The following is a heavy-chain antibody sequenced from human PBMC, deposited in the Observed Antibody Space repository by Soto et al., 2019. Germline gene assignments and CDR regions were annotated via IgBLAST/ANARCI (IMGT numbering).Heavy chain of an antibody. J-gene: IGHJ5*01. D-gene: IGHD3-22*01. V-gene: IGHV3-23*01. CDR1: GFIFSTYG. CDR3: AKPSSGGNHYVNGGYRLNWLDS. CDR2: ISTSGSNT. Sequence: PGGSLRLSCDVSGFIFSTYGMTWVRQAPGKGLEFVSVISTSGSNTYYADSVQGRFIISRDNSRNTLYLQMNSLRAEDTAVYYCAKPSSGGNHYVNGGYRLNWLDSWGQGTKVTVYS.